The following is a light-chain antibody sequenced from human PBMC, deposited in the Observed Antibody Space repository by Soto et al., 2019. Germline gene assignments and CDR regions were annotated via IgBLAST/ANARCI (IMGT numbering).Light chain of an antibody. CDR1: SSNIGAGYD. CDR2: GNS. J-gene: IGLJ2*01. V-gene: IGLV1-40*01. CDR3: PSYAIGLSGSI. Sequence: QSVLTQPPSVSGAPGQRVTISCTGSSSNIGAGYDVHWYQQLPGTAPKLLIYGNSNRPSGVPDRFSGSTSGTSASLAITGLPPDYGPDYYSPSYAIGLSGSIFVGGTVPTVL.